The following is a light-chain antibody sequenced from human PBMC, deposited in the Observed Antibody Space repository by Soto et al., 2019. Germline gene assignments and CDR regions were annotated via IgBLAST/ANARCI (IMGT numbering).Light chain of an antibody. CDR1: QGISSA. V-gene: IGKV1-13*02. J-gene: IGKJ4*01. CDR3: QQFNSYPQT. CDR2: DAS. Sequence: AIQLTQSPSSLSASVGDRVTITCRATQGISSALAWYQQKPGKTPKLLIYDASSLDSGVPSRFSGSGFGTDFTLTISSLQPEDFATYYCQQFNSYPQTFGGGTKVEMK.